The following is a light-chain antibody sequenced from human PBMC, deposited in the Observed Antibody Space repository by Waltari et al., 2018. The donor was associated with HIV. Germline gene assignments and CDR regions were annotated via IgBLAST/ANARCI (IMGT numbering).Light chain of an antibody. V-gene: IGKV1-5*03. CDR3: QQYDTSSPT. CDR1: QSIGSW. Sequence: DIQMTQFPSSLSPSTGDRVTITCRASQSIGSWLAWYQQKPGKAPKLLIYKASDLESGVPSRFSGRGSGTEFTLTISSLQPDDSATYYCQQYDTSSPTFGQGTKVEVK. CDR2: KAS. J-gene: IGKJ1*01.